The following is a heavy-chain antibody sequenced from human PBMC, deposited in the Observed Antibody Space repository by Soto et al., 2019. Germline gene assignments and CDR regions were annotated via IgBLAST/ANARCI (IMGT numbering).Heavy chain of an antibody. J-gene: IGHJ2*01. CDR2: VNPKGAGT. D-gene: IGHD2-2*01. V-gene: IGHV1-2*04. Sequence: QVQLVPSGAAVKKPGASVRVSCKTYGYTFSDYFLHWVRQAPGQGPEWMGFVNPKGAGTEYAPRFQGWVTMTRDRSSTTVYMDLYRLTSDDTAIYYCGRDSGMPGRYWYFDIWGRGTLVTVSS. CDR1: GYTFSDYF. CDR3: GRDSGMPGRYWYFDI.